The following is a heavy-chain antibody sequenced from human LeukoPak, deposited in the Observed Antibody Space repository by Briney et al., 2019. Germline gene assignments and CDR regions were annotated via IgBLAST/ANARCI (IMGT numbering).Heavy chain of an antibody. CDR2: INHSGST. CDR1: GGSFSGYY. J-gene: IGHJ4*02. CDR3: AKRNGQDIVATFRRRYYFDY. D-gene: IGHD5-12*01. V-gene: IGHV4-34*01. Sequence: SETLSLTCAVYGGSFSGYYWSWIRQPPGKGLEWIGEINHSGSTNYNPSLKSRVTISINTSKNQFSLKLSSVTAADTAVYYCAKRNGQDIVATFRRRYYFDYWGQGTLVTVSS.